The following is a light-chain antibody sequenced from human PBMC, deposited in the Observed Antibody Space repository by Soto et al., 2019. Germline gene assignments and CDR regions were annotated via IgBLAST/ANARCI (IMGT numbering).Light chain of an antibody. CDR1: QSVENY. CDR2: DTS. V-gene: IGKV3-11*01. J-gene: IGKJ4*01. CDR3: HQRYIWPPLT. Sequence: EIVLTQSPATLSLSPGERATLSCRASQSVENYLAWFQQKRGQAPRLLIYDTSNRAAGIPDRFSGSGSGTAVTLTISSLEPEDFAVYYCHQRYIWPPLTFGGGTKVEIK.